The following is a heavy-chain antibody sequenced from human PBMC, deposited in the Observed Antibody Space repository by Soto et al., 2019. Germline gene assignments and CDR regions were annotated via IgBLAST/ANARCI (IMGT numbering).Heavy chain of an antibody. CDR1: GFTFSNAW. D-gene: IGHD6-13*01. CDR3: TTDPPQPPGSSWYIDY. Sequence: EVQLVESGGGLVKPGGSLRLSCAASGFTFSNAWMNWVRQAPGKGLEWVGRIRSKTDGGTTDYSAPVKGRFTISRDDSKNTLYLQMNRLKTADTAVYYCTTDPPQPPGSSWYIDYWGQGTLVTVSS. CDR2: IRSKTDGGTT. J-gene: IGHJ4*02. V-gene: IGHV3-15*07.